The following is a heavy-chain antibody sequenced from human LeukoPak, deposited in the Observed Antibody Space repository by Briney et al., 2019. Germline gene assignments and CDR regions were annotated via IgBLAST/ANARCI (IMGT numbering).Heavy chain of an antibody. D-gene: IGHD3-10*01. V-gene: IGHV3-23*01. CDR2: VSGSGDYT. CDR3: AKVTYGSGTYGAFDS. CDR1: GFTFNTAH. J-gene: IGHJ4*02. Sequence: GGSLTLSCAASGFTFNTAHMNWVRQAPGKGLEWVSTVSGSGDYTYYADSVKGRFTISRDNSKNTLYLQMNSLRAEDTAVYYCAKVTYGSGTYGAFDSWGQGTLVTVSS.